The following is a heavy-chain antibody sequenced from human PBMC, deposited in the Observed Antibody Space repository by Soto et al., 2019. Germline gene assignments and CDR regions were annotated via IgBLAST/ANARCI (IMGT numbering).Heavy chain of an antibody. J-gene: IGHJ4*02. CDR2: TFYRSQWRY. CDR1: GDSVSSNDAV. D-gene: IGHD3-10*01. Sequence: SESMYLTCAISGDSVSSNDAVWNWIRQSPSRGLEWLGRTFYRSQWRYDYAVSVKSRITINPDTTKNQFSLQLNSVTPDDTAVYYCARENTMVRGVINPLDYWGQGTLVTVSS. CDR3: ARENTMVRGVINPLDY. V-gene: IGHV6-1*01.